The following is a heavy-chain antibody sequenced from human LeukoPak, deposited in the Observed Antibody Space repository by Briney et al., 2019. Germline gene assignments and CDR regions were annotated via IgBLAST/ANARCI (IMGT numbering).Heavy chain of an antibody. CDR3: ARDGGYYYDSSRYYYVLYAFDI. CDR2: ISSSSSYI. CDR1: GVTFSSYS. V-gene: IGHV3-21*01. D-gene: IGHD3-22*01. Sequence: GGSLRLSCAAAGVTFSSYSMNWVRQAPGKGLEWVSSISSSSSYIYYADSVKGRFTISRDNAKNSLYLQINSLRAEDTAVYYCARDGGYYYDSSRYYYVLYAFDIWGQGTMATVSS. J-gene: IGHJ3*02.